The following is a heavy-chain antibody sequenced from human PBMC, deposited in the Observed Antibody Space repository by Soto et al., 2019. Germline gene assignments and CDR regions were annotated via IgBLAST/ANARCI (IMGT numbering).Heavy chain of an antibody. J-gene: IGHJ6*02. CDR2: IIPIFGTA. CDR1: GGTFSSYA. CDR3: ARPQGGSSSLDIYYYYYYGMDV. V-gene: IGHV1-69*01. Sequence: QVQLVQSGAEVKKPGSSVKVSCKAPGGTFSSYAISWVRQAPGQGLEWMGGIIPIFGTAKYAQKFQGRVTITSDESTSTGYMELSSQRSEDTAVYYCARPQGGSSSLDIYYYYYYGMDVWGQGTTVTVSS. D-gene: IGHD2-15*01.